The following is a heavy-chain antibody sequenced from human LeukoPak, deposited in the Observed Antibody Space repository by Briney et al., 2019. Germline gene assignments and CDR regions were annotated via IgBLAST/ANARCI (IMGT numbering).Heavy chain of an antibody. CDR3: ARAYSSGWTNYYYYYGMDV. D-gene: IGHD6-19*01. CDR1: GGSFSGYY. V-gene: IGHV4-34*01. Sequence: SETLSLTCAVYGGSFSGYYWSWIRQPPGKGLEWIGEINHSGSTNYNPSLKSRVTISVDTSKNQFSLKLSSVTAADTAVYYCARAYSSGWTNYYYYYGMDVWGQGTTVTVSS. J-gene: IGHJ6*02. CDR2: INHSGST.